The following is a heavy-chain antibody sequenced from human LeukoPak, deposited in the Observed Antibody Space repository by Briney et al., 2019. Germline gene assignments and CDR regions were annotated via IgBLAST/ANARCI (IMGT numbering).Heavy chain of an antibody. CDR2: ISSNSDFM. J-gene: IGHJ4*02. CDR1: GFTFNIYG. D-gene: IGHD1-26*01. Sequence: GGSLRLSCAASGFTFNIYGMNWVRLAPGKRLEWVASISSNSDFMAYADSVRGRFAISRDNARNSLYLQMSSLRVDDTGLYYCTSELGIVGGRRNDCWGQGTLVTVSS. CDR3: TSELGIVGGRRNDC. V-gene: IGHV3-21*01.